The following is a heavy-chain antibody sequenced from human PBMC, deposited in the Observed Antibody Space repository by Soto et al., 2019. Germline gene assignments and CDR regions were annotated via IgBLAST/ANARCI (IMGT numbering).Heavy chain of an antibody. V-gene: IGHV3-23*01. D-gene: IGHD6-13*01. CDR1: GFTFNNYA. CDR3: AEGSAGSRPYYFDY. Sequence: GGSLRLSCAASGFTFNNYAMSWVRQAPGKGLEWISAVTGGGGDTYYADSVKGRFTISRDHSDNTLYLQMNSLRAEDTAVYYCAEGSAGSRPYYFDYWGQGTLVTVSS. CDR2: VTGGGGDT. J-gene: IGHJ4*02.